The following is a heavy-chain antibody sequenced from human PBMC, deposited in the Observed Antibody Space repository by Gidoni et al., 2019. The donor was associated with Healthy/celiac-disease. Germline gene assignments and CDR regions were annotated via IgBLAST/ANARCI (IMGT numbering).Heavy chain of an antibody. J-gene: IGHJ5*02. Sequence: QVQLQESGPGLVKPSQTLSLTCTVSGGSISSGGYYWSWIRQHPGKGLEWIGYIYYSGSTYYNPSLKRRVTISVDTSKNQFSLKLSSVTAADTAVYYCARETSGWYKSSWFDPWGQGTLVTVSS. V-gene: IGHV4-31*03. CDR2: IYYSGST. D-gene: IGHD6-19*01. CDR3: ARETSGWYKSSWFDP. CDR1: GGSISSGGYY.